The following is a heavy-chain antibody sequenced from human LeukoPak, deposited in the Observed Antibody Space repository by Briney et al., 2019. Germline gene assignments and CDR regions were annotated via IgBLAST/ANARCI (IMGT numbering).Heavy chain of an antibody. D-gene: IGHD5-24*01. V-gene: IGHV3-30-3*01. CDR1: GFTFSSYA. CDR2: ISYDGSNK. J-gene: IGHJ4*02. Sequence: QSGGSLRLSCAASGFTFSSYAMHWVRQAPGKGLEWVAVISYDGSNKYYADSVKGRFTISRDNSKNTLYLQMNSLRAEDTAVYYCARDAGSSGMATKMPLYYFDYWGQGTLVTVSS. CDR3: ARDAGSSGMATKMPLYYFDY.